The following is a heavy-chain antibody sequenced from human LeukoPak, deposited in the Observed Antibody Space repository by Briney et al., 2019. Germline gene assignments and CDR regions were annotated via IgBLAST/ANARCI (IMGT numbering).Heavy chain of an antibody. V-gene: IGHV3-23*01. J-gene: IGHJ4*02. CDR3: AKDTTYYDFWSGYPFDY. CDR1: GFTFSSYA. CDR2: ISSSGGST. D-gene: IGHD3-3*01. Sequence: GGSLRLSCAASGFTFSSYAMSWVRQAPGKGLEWVSAISSSGGSTYYADSVRGRFTISRDNSKNTLYLEMNSLRAEDTAVYYCAKDTTYYDFWSGYPFDYWGQGTLVTVSS.